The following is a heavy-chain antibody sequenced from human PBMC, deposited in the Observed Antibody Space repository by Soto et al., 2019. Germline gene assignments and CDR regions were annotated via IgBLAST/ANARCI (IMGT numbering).Heavy chain of an antibody. J-gene: IGHJ6*02. CDR1: GFTFSSYN. D-gene: IGHD2-8*01. CDR3: VRCMSTINYYFYYCMDV. Sequence: GGSLRLSCAASGFTFSSYNMNWVRQAPGKGLEWVSSISDSSRYIYYADSVKGRFTISRDNAKNSLYLQMNSLRAEDTAVYYCVRCMSTINYYFYYCMDVWGQGTTVTLSS. V-gene: IGHV3-21*01. CDR2: ISDSSRYI.